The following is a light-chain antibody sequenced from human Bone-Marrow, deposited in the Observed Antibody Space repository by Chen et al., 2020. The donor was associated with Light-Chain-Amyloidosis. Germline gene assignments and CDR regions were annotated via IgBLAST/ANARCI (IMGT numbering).Light chain of an antibody. CDR2: DVT. J-gene: IGLJ2*01. CDR3: SSFTRNNALV. Sequence: QSALTQPASGSGSPRQSITISCTGTSSDVGGYNYVSWYQQHPGKSPKLLIYDVTYRPSGVSNRFSGSKSGHTASLTISGLQAEDEAAYYCSSFTRNNALVFGGGTKLTVL. V-gene: IGLV2-14*03. CDR1: SSDVGGYNY.